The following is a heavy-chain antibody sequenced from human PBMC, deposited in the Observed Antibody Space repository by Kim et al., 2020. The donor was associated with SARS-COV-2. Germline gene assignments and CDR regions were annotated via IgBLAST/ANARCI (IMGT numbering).Heavy chain of an antibody. V-gene: IGHV5-51*01. J-gene: IGHJ4*01. CDR2: ICPSDSKT. D-gene: IGHD3-16*01. CDR1: GYSFTTKC. CDR3: ARPNGQLLFTSYIDY. Sequence: GESLKISCQVFGYSFTTKCIGWVRQMPGKGLDWMGIICPSDSKTTYSPSFQGQVSISADKSIRTAYLQWSGLKASDTAMYYCARPNGQLLFTSYIDYWGPGTLVTVSS.